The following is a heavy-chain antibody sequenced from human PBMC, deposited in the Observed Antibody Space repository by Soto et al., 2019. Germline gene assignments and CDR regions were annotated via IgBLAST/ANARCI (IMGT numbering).Heavy chain of an antibody. Sequence: GGSLRLSCAASGFTFSSYAMSWVRQAPGKGLEWVSAISGSGGSTYYADSVKGRFTISRDNSKNTLYLQMNSLRAEDTAVYYCAKAQDPSYCSGGSCYGPPTFDYWGQGTLVTVSS. CDR2: ISGSGGST. D-gene: IGHD2-15*01. J-gene: IGHJ4*02. V-gene: IGHV3-23*01. CDR1: GFTFSSYA. CDR3: AKAQDPSYCSGGSCYGPPTFDY.